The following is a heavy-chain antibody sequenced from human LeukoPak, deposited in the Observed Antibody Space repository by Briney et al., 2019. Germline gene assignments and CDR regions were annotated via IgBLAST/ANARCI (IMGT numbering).Heavy chain of an antibody. Sequence: GGSLRLSCAASGFTFSDYYMSWIRQAPGKGLEWVSYISSSNSYTNYADSVKGRFYADSVKGRFTISRDNAKNSLYLQMNSLRAEDTAVYYCASLTYYSDSSGYYPGYFQHWGQGTLVTVSS. CDR1: GFTFSDYY. D-gene: IGHD3-22*01. V-gene: IGHV3-11*03. CDR2: ISSSNSYT. CDR3: ASLTYYSDSSGYYPGYFQH. J-gene: IGHJ1*01.